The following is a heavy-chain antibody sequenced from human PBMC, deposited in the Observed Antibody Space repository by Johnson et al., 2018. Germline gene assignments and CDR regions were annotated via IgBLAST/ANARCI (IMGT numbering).Heavy chain of an antibody. CDR2: ISYDGSNK. V-gene: IGHV3-30*03. Sequence: QVQLVQSGGGVVQPGRSLRLSCAASGFTFSSYGMHWVRQAPGKGLVWVAVISYDGSNKYYADSVKGRFTISRDNSKNTLYLQMNSLRAEDTAVYYCARWGTTGDACDIWGQGTMVTVSS. J-gene: IGHJ3*02. D-gene: IGHD4-17*01. CDR3: ARWGTTGDACDI. CDR1: GFTFSSYG.